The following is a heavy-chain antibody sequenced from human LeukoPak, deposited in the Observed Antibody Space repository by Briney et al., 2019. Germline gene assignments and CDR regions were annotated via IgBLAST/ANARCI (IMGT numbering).Heavy chain of an antibody. J-gene: IGHJ4*02. V-gene: IGHV3-21*01. D-gene: IGHD2-21*01. CDR3: ARSPSLGDPIDY. CDR2: ISSSSRHI. CDR1: GFTFSGYS. Sequence: PGRSLRLSCAASGFTFSGYSMNWVRQAPGKGLEWVSSISSSSRHIYYADSVKGRFTITRDNAKNSLYLQMNSLRAEDTAVYYCARSPSLGDPIDYWGQGTLVTVSS.